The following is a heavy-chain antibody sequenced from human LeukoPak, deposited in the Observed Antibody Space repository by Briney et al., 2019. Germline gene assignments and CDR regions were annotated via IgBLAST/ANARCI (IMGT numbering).Heavy chain of an antibody. V-gene: IGHV4-61*02. CDR1: GGSISSSRYY. D-gene: IGHD4-23*01. J-gene: IGHJ4*02. CDR3: ARRRWPPSNYDY. Sequence: SETLSLTCTVSGGSISSSRYYWSWIRQPAGKGLEWIGRIYTSGSTNYNPSLKSRVTISVDKSKNRFSLKLSSVTAADTAVYYCARRRWPPSNYDYWGQGTLVTVSS. CDR2: IYTSGST.